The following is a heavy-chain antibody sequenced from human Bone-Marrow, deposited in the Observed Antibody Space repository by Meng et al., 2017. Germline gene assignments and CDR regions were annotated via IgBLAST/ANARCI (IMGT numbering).Heavy chain of an antibody. CDR3: ASQGRGYSYGRPDY. Sequence: QGQLVESGGGVVQPGRSLRLSCAASGFTFSSYAMHWVRQAPGKGLEWVAVISYDGSNKYYADSVKGRFTIYRDNSKNTLYLQMNSLRAEDTAVYYCASQGRGYSYGRPDYWGQGTLVTVSS. J-gene: IGHJ4*02. D-gene: IGHD5-18*01. CDR2: ISYDGSNK. V-gene: IGHV3-30*01. CDR1: GFTFSSYA.